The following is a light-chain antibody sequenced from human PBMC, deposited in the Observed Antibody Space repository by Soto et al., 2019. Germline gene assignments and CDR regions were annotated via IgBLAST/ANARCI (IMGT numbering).Light chain of an antibody. V-gene: IGKV4-1*01. CDR3: QQYYSTPFP. J-gene: IGKJ3*01. CDR1: QSVLYSSNNKNY. Sequence: DIVMTQSPDSLAVSLGERATINCKSSQSVLYSSNNKNYLAWYQQKPGQPPKVLIYWASTRESGVPDRFSGSGTGTDFTLTISSLQAEDVAVYYCQQYYSTPFPFGPGTKVDIK. CDR2: WAS.